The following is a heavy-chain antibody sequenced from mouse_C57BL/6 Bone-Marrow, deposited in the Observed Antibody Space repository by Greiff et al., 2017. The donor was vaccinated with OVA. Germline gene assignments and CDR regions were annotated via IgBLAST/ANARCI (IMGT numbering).Heavy chain of an antibody. V-gene: IGHV5-15*01. D-gene: IGHD2-1*01. CDR1: GFTFSDYG. Sequence: EVHLVESGGGLVQPGGSLKLSCAASGFTFSDYGMAWVRQAPRKGPEWVAFISNLAYSIYYADTVTGRFTISRENAKNTLYLEMSSLRSEDTAMYYCARGRIYYGNYWYFDVWGTGTTVTVSS. J-gene: IGHJ1*03. CDR2: ISNLAYSI. CDR3: ARGRIYYGNYWYFDV.